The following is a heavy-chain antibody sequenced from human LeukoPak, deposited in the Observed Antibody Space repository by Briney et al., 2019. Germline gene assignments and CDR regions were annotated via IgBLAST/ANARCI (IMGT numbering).Heavy chain of an antibody. D-gene: IGHD5-24*01. CDR2: ISYTGANT. J-gene: IGHJ3*01. CDR3: ARDIQLST. V-gene: IGHV3-23*01. CDR1: GSTFSGSA. Sequence: GGSLRLSCAASGSTFSGSAMSWVRQAPGEGLEWVSLISYTGANTYYTDSVRGRFTISRDNSKDTLFLQMNSLRAEDTAIYYCARDIQLSTWGLGTMVTVSS.